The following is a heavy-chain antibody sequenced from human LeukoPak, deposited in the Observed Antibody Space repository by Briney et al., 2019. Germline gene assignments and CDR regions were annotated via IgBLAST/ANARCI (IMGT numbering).Heavy chain of an antibody. D-gene: IGHD4-23*01. J-gene: IGHJ2*01. V-gene: IGHV4-59*01. CDR2: IYSSGST. CDR1: GGSISGYY. Sequence: SETLSLTCTVSGGSISGYYWSWIRQPPGKGLEWIGYIYSSGSTNYNPSLKSRVTISLDTSKNQFSLKLSSVTTADTAVYYCARSVVTLYWYFDLWGRGTLVTVSS. CDR3: ARSVVTLYWYFDL.